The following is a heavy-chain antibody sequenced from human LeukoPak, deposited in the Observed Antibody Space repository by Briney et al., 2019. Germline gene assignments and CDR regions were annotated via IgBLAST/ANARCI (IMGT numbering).Heavy chain of an antibody. CDR2: ISYDGSNK. D-gene: IGHD3-22*01. CDR3: ARTTYYYDSSGYHYFDY. CDR1: GFTFSSYA. V-gene: IGHV3-30-3*01. Sequence: GGSLRLSCAASGFTFSSYAMHWVRQAPGKGLEWVAVISYDGSNKYYADSVKGRFTIPRDSSKNTLYLQMNSLRAEDTAVYYCARTTYYYDSSGYHYFDYWGQGTLVTVSS. J-gene: IGHJ4*02.